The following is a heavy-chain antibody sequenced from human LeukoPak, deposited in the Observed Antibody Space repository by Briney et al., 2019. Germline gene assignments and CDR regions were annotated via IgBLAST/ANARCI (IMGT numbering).Heavy chain of an antibody. CDR2: ISNSGGTM. D-gene: IGHD3-22*01. Sequence: GGSLRLSCAASGFTFSDYYMSWIRQVPGKGLEWVSKISNSGGTMYYADSVKGRFTISRDNAKNSLYLQMNSLRAEDTAVYYCARAQGYYYDSSGYRWFDPWGQGTLVTVSS. V-gene: IGHV3-11*01. CDR1: GFTFSDYY. J-gene: IGHJ5*02. CDR3: ARAQGYYYDSSGYRWFDP.